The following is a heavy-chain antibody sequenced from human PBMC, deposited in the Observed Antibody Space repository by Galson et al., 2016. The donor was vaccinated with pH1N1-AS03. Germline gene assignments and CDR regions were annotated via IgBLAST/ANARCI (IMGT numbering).Heavy chain of an antibody. J-gene: IGHJ4*02. CDR3: ARASPLPSGYFDY. CDR1: DGSFSDNY. V-gene: IGHV4-59*10. CDR2: IYTSGST. Sequence: SETLSLTCAVYDGSFSDNYWSWIRQPPGKGLEWIGRIYTSGSTNYNPSLKSRVTISVDTSKNQFSLKLSSVTAADTAVYYCARASPLPSGYFDYWGQGTPVTVSS.